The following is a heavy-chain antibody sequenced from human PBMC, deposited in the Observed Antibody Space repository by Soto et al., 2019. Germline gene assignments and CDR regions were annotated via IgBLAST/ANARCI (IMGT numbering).Heavy chain of an antibody. CDR2: IYHSGSR. V-gene: IGHV4-4*02. CDR1: GGSISSSNW. Sequence: QVQLQESGPGLVKPSGTLSLTCAVSGGSISSSNWWSWARQPPGKGMVWLAEIYHSGSRNYNTSLKRRVTTTVNKTKNQFSQKLSSVSAGDTAVYNCARIAVAGTWFGCWGQATMVTVTS. J-gene: IGHJ4*02. CDR3: ARIAVAGTWFGC. D-gene: IGHD6-19*01.